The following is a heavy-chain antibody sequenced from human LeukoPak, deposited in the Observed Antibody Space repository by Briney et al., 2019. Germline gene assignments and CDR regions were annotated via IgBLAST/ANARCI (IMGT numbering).Heavy chain of an antibody. J-gene: IGHJ4*02. V-gene: IGHV4-39*01. CDR2: IYYSGST. CDR1: GGSISSSSYY. CDR3: ARQRVDCSSTSCYAGEVVH. Sequence: SETLSLTCTVSGGSISSSSYYWGWIRQPPGKGLEWIGSIYYSGSTYYNPSLKSRVTISVDTSKNQFSLKLSSVTAADTAVYYCARQRVDCSSTSCYAGEVVHWGQGTLVTVSS. D-gene: IGHD2-2*01.